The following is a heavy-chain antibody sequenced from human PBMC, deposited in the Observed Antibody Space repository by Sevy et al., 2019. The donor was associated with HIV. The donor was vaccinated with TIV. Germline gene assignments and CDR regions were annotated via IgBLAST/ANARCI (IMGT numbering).Heavy chain of an antibody. D-gene: IGHD6-13*01. CDR2: IYYSGCT. Sequence: SETLSLTCTVSGGSFSRGSYYWSWIRQPPGKGLEWIGYIYYSGCTNYNPSLKSRVTISVDTSKNQFSLKLSSVTAADTAVYYCATGIAAAGTTFDYWGQGTLVTVSS. CDR3: ATGIAAAGTTFDY. J-gene: IGHJ4*02. V-gene: IGHV4-61*01. CDR1: GGSFSRGSYY.